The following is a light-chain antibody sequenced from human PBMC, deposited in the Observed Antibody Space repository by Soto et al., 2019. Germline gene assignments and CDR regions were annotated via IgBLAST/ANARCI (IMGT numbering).Light chain of an antibody. CDR1: QSVSSN. CDR2: GAY. CDR3: QQYNNFWT. Sequence: EIVMTQSPATLSVSPGQTATLSCWASQSVSSNLAWYQQKPGQAPRLLIYGAYTRATDIPAMFSGSGYGTELTLTISSLQSEDFAVYYCQQYNNFWTLGQGTKVEIK. J-gene: IGKJ1*01. V-gene: IGKV3-15*01.